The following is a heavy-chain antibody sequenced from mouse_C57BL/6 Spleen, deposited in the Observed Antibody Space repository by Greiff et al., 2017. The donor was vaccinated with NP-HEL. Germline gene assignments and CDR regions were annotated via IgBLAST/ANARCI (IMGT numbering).Heavy chain of an antibody. CDR1: GYSITSGYY. V-gene: IGHV3-6*01. CDR3: AREGDYDDDGTAY. Sequence: EVKLQESGPGLVKPSQSLSLTCSVTGYSITSGYYWNWIRQFPGNKLEWMGYISYDGSNNYNPSLKNRISITRDTSKNQFFLKLNSVTTEDTATYYCAREGDYDDDGTAYWGQGTLVTVSA. D-gene: IGHD2-4*01. CDR2: ISYDGSN. J-gene: IGHJ3*01.